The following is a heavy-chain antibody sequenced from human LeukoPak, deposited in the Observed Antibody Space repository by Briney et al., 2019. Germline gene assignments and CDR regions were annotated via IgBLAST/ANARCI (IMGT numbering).Heavy chain of an antibody. CDR1: GGSISSGGYY. D-gene: IGHD2-2*01. V-gene: IGHV4-30-2*01. Sequence: PSETVSLTCTVSGGSISSGGYYWSWIRQPPGKGLEWIGYIYHSGSTYYNPSLKSRVTISVDRSKNQFSLKLSSVTAADTAVYYCARDPYCSSTSCPSSDAFDIWGQGTMVTVSS. CDR2: IYHSGST. CDR3: ARDPYCSSTSCPSSDAFDI. J-gene: IGHJ3*02.